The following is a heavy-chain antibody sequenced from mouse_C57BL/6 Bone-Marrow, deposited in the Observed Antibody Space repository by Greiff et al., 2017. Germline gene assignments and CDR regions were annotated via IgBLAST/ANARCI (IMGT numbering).Heavy chain of an antibody. CDR2: ISDGGSYT. D-gene: IGHD2-2*01. CDR1: GFTFSSYA. CDR3: ARDEMVTTDWYFDV. V-gene: IGHV5-4*01. Sequence: EVQLQESGGGLVKPGGSLKLSCAASGFTFSSYAMSWVRQTPEKRLEWVATISDGGSYTYYPDNVKGRFTISRDNAKNNLYLQMSHLKSEDTAMYYCARDEMVTTDWYFDVWGTGTTVTVSS. J-gene: IGHJ1*03.